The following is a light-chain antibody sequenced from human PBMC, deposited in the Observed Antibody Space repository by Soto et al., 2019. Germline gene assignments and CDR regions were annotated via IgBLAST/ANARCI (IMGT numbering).Light chain of an antibody. Sequence: QSALTQPASVSGSPGQSITISCTGTSSDVGGYNYVSWYQQHPGKAPKLMIYDVSNRPSGVSNRFSGSKSGNTASLTISGLQAEAEADYNCTSYTPGSTLIFGGGTKLPAL. CDR3: TSYTPGSTLI. V-gene: IGLV2-14*01. CDR2: DVS. J-gene: IGLJ2*01. CDR1: SSDVGGYNY.